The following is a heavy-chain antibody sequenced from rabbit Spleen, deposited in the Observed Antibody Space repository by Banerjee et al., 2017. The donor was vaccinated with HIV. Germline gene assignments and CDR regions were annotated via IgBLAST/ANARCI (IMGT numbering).Heavy chain of an antibody. J-gene: IGHJ6*01. CDR3: ARDSGSSFSSYGMDL. CDR1: GFDFSRYG. Sequence: EHLVESGGGLVQPGGSLKLSCKASGFDFSRYGVSWVRQAPGKGLEWIGYIDPVFGITYFASWVNGRFTISKTSSTTVTLQMTSLTAADTATYFCARDSGSSFSSYGMDLWGPGTLVTVS. V-gene: IGHV1S21*01. CDR2: IDPVFGIT. D-gene: IGHD8-1*01.